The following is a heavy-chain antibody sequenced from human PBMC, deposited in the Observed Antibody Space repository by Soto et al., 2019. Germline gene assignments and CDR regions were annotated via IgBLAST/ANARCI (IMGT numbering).Heavy chain of an antibody. J-gene: IGHJ6*02. CDR3: ARASRREIVEVVPGAGGMDV. CDR1: GGTFSSYA. CDR2: IIPIFGTA. Sequence: QVQLVQSGAEVKKPGSSVKVSCKASGGTFSSYAISWVRQAPGQGLEWMGGIIPIFGTANYAQKFQGRVTITADESTSTAYMELSSLRSEDTAVYYCARASRREIVEVVPGAGGMDVWGQGTTVTVSS. D-gene: IGHD2-15*01. V-gene: IGHV1-69*01.